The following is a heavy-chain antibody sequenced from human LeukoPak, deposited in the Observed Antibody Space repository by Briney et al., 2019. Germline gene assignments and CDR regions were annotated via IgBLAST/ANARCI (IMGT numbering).Heavy chain of an antibody. V-gene: IGHV4-59*08. Sequence: PSETLSLTCSVSGGSISRYYWNGIRQPPGKGLEWIGYIYYSGSTNYSPSLKSRVTISVDTSKNQFSLELSSVTAADTAVYYCARLSWVVGKNFFDPWGQGTLVTVSS. CDR3: ARLSWVVGKNFFDP. CDR1: GGSISRYY. D-gene: IGHD2-15*01. J-gene: IGHJ5*02. CDR2: IYYSGST.